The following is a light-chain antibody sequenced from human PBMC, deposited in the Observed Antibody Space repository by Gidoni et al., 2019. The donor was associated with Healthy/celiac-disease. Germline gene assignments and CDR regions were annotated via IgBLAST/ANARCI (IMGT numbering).Light chain of an antibody. CDR2: WAS. J-gene: IGKJ2*01. V-gene: IGKV4-1*01. Sequence: DIVMTQSPDSLAVSLGVRATINCKSSQSVLYSSNNKNYLAWYQQKPGQPPKLLIYWASTRESGVPYRFSGSGSGTDFTLTISSLQAEDVAVYYCQQYYSTPYTFGQGTKLEIK. CDR3: QQYYSTPYT. CDR1: QSVLYSSNNKNY.